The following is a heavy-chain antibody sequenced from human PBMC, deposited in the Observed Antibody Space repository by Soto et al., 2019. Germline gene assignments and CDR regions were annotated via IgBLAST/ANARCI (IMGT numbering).Heavy chain of an antibody. V-gene: IGHV1-3*01. J-gene: IGHJ4*02. D-gene: IGHD6-19*01. CDR1: GYTFTNYA. CDR2: INAGDGNR. CDR3: ARESSGWGSFDN. Sequence: QVQLVQSGAEVKEPGASVKVSCKASGYTFTNYAIHWVRQAPGQRLEWMAWINAGDGNRKYSQKFQDSLTIIRDTSASTASMELSSLRSEDTAVYYCARESSGWGSFDNWGQGSLVTVSS.